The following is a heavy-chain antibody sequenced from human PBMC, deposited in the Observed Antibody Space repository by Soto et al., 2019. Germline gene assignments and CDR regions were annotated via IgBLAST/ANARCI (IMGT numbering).Heavy chain of an antibody. CDR2: IYYSGST. D-gene: IGHD3-22*01. CDR3: ARDQLDYYDSSGYPDAFDI. CDR1: GGSVSSGGYY. V-gene: IGHV4-31*03. J-gene: IGHJ3*02. Sequence: TLSLSGTVSGGSVSSGGYYWSWIRQHPGEGLEWIGYIYYSGSTYYNPSLKIRVTISVDTSKNQFSMKLSSVTAADTAVYYCARDQLDYYDSSGYPDAFDIWGQGTMGTVSS.